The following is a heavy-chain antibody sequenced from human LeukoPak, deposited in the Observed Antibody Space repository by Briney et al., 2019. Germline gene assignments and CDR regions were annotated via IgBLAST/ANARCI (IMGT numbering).Heavy chain of an antibody. Sequence: GGSLRLSCAASEVTVTSNYMSWVRQAPGKGLQWVSVIYPGGNIYYADSVKGRFIISRDDSKNTLSLQMNSLTADDTAVYYCVRGPRYYDDSGFHYGVFDIWGQGTVVTVSS. D-gene: IGHD3-22*01. J-gene: IGHJ3*02. CDR2: IYPGGNI. CDR3: VRGPRYYDDSGFHYGVFDI. CDR1: EVTVTSNY. V-gene: IGHV3-53*01.